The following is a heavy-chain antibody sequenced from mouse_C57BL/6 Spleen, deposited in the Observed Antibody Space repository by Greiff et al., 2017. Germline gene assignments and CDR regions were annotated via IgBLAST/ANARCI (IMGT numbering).Heavy chain of an antibody. D-gene: IGHD2-4*01. Sequence: EVQRVESGPELVKPGASVKISCKASGYSFTDYNMNWVKQSNGKSLEWIGVINPNYGTTSYNQKFKGKATLTVDKSSSTAYMQLNSLTSEDSAVYYCAREVTMITTGWYFDVWGTGTTVTVSS. CDR2: INPNYGTT. J-gene: IGHJ1*03. CDR3: AREVTMITTGWYFDV. CDR1: GYSFTDYN. V-gene: IGHV1-39*01.